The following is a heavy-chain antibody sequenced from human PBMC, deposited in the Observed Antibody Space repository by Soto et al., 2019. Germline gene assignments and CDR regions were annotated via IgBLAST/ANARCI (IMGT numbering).Heavy chain of an antibody. J-gene: IGHJ4*02. CDR2: IYYSGST. V-gene: IGHV4-39*01. CDR3: ARQNRIAVAGAKADY. CDR1: GGSISSSSYY. D-gene: IGHD6-19*01. Sequence: QLQLQESGPGLVKPSETLSLTCTVSGGSISSSSYYWGWIRQPPGKGLEWIGSIYYSGSTYYNPSLKSRVTIXXDXSTXQFSLKLSSVTAADTAVYYCARQNRIAVAGAKADYWGQGTLVTVSS.